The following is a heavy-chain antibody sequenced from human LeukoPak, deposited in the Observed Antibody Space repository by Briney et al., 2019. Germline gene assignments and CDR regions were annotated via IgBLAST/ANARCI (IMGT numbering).Heavy chain of an antibody. J-gene: IGHJ2*01. Sequence: SETLPLTCTVSGGSISSGDYYWSWIRQPPGKGLEWIGYIYYSGSTYYNPSLKSRVTISVDTSKNQFSLKLSSVTAADTAVYYCARDRSLEDYYDSSGFDWYFDLWGRGTLVTVSS. V-gene: IGHV4-30-4*01. CDR1: GGSISSGDYY. D-gene: IGHD3-22*01. CDR2: IYYSGST. CDR3: ARDRSLEDYYDSSGFDWYFDL.